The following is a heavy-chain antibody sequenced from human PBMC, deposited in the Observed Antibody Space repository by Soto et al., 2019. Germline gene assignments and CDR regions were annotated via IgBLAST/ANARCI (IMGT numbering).Heavy chain of an antibody. Sequence: GGSLRLSCAASGFTFSSYAMSWVRQAPGKGLEWVSVISGSGDHTYYADSVKGRFTISRDNSKNTLYLQMNSLGAEDTAVYYCAKDSLTGYSYGFFDYWGQGTLVTVSS. CDR1: GFTFSSYA. J-gene: IGHJ4*02. CDR2: ISGSGDHT. CDR3: AKDSLTGYSYGFFDY. V-gene: IGHV3-23*01. D-gene: IGHD5-18*01.